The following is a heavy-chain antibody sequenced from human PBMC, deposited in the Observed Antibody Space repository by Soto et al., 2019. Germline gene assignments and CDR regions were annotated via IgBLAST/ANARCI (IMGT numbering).Heavy chain of an antibody. CDR1: GFNFSGYA. V-gene: IGHV3-23*01. D-gene: IGHD3-9*01. Sequence: GGSLRLSSAASGFNFSGYAMSWVRQAPGKGLEWVSAISGSGGSTYYADSVKGRFTISRDNSKNTLYLQMNSLRAEDTAVYYCAKGYPVRYFDWLSEFDYWGQGTLVTVSS. CDR2: ISGSGGST. CDR3: AKGYPVRYFDWLSEFDY. J-gene: IGHJ4*02.